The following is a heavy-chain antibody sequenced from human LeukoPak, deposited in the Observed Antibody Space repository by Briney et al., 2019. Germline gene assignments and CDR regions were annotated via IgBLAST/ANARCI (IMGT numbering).Heavy chain of an antibody. Sequence: HPGGSLRLSCAASGLTFSTYAMSWVRQAPGKGLEWVSGISGSGSSTYYADSVKGRFTISRDNSKNTLYLQMSSLRAEDTAVYYCAKDFGSYGDVQLGYWGQGPLVTVSS. CDR3: AKDFGSYGDVQLGY. D-gene: IGHD5-18*01. V-gene: IGHV3-23*01. J-gene: IGHJ4*02. CDR1: GLTFSTYA. CDR2: ISGSGSST.